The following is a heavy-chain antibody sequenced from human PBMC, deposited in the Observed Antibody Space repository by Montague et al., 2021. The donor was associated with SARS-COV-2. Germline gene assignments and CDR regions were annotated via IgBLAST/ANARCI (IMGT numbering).Heavy chain of an antibody. J-gene: IGHJ5*02. CDR2: TYYSGTS. Sequence: SETLSLTCTVSGGPISISGYYWGWVRQPPGKGLEWIGTTYYSGTSYLKPPLNSRATMSVDPSKNQFSLKLSSVTAADTAVYYCARHKRAMVRGVKGLVAWFDPWGQGTLVTVSS. CDR1: GGPISISGYY. V-gene: IGHV4-39*01. CDR3: ARHKRAMVRGVKGLVAWFDP. D-gene: IGHD3-10*01.